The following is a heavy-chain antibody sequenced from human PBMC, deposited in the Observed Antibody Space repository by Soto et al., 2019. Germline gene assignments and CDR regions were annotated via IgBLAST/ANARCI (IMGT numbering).Heavy chain of an antibody. Sequence: SETLSLTCTVSGGAINRYYWPWIRQPAGKGLEWIGRIYSSGSTKYNPSLQSRVTMSLDTYKNQFSLRLTSVTAADTAVYYCARGQRFSDWFDPWGQGTLVT. CDR1: GGAINRYY. CDR3: ARGQRFSDWFDP. J-gene: IGHJ5*02. D-gene: IGHD3-3*01. V-gene: IGHV4-4*07. CDR2: IYSSGST.